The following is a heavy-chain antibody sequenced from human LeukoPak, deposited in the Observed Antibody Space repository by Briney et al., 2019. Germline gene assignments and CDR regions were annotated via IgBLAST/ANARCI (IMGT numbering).Heavy chain of an antibody. V-gene: IGHV3-21*01. CDR2: ISSSSSYI. J-gene: IGHJ4*02. CDR1: GFTFSSYS. Sequence: PGGSLRLSCAASGFTFSSYSMNWVRQAPGKGLEWVSSISSSSSYIYYADSVKGRFTISRDNAKNSLYLQMNSLRAEDTAVYYCARGVYDFWSGYLFDYWGQGTLVTVSS. CDR3: ARGVYDFWSGYLFDY. D-gene: IGHD3-3*01.